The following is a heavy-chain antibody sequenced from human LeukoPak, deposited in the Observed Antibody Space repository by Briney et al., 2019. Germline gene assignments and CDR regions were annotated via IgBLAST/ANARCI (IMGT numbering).Heavy chain of an antibody. CDR2: MYYSGST. V-gene: IGHV4-61*08. CDR1: GGSISSGGYY. Sequence: PSETLSLTCTVSGGSISSGGYYWSCIRQHPGKGLEWIGYMYYSGSTKYNPSLKSRVTISVDTSKNQSSLKLSAVTAADTAVYYCARSSTGSYFDYWGQGTLVTVSS. J-gene: IGHJ4*02. D-gene: IGHD3-3*02. CDR3: ARSSTGSYFDY.